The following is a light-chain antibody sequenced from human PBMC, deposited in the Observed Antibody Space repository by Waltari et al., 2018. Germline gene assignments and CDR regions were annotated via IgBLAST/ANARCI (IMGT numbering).Light chain of an antibody. CDR1: SSDIGGYDY. V-gene: IGLV2-8*01. CDR3: SSYGGSNTLV. J-gene: IGLJ3*02. Sequence: QSALTQPPSASGSPGQSVTISCTGTSSDIGGYDYVSWYQQHPGKAPKVLIYDVSKRPAGVPDRFSGSKSGHTASLTVSGLQAEDEADYYCSSYGGSNTLVFDGETKMTVL. CDR2: DVS.